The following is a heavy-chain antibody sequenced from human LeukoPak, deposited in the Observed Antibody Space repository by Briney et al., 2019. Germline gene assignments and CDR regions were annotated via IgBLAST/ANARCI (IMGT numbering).Heavy chain of an antibody. V-gene: IGHV3-21*01. Sequence: GGSLRLSCAASGFTFSSYSMNWVRQAPGKGLEWVSSISSSSYIYYADSVKGRFTISRDNAKNSLYLQMNSLRAEDTAVYYCTISLPHIVEVTTSDGGNWGQGTLVIVSS. CDR3: TISLPHIVEVTTSDGGN. CDR1: GFTFSSYS. D-gene: IGHD2-21*02. J-gene: IGHJ4*02. CDR2: ISSSSYI.